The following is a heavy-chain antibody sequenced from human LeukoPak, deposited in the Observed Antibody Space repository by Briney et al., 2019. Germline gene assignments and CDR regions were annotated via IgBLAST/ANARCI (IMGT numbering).Heavy chain of an antibody. Sequence: SVKVSCKASGSTFSSYTISWVRQAPGQGLEWMGRIIPILGIANYAQKFQGRVTITADKSTSTAYMELSSLRSEDTAVYYCARGFEGERWLQLGAFDIWGQGTMVTVSS. CDR2: IIPILGIA. D-gene: IGHD5-24*01. CDR3: ARGFEGERWLQLGAFDI. CDR1: GSTFSSYT. V-gene: IGHV1-69*02. J-gene: IGHJ3*02.